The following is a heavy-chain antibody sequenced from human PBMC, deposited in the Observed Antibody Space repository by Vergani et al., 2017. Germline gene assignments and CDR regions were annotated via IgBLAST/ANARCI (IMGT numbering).Heavy chain of an antibody. J-gene: IGHJ6*03. Sequence: EVQLVESGGGLVKPGGSLRLSCAASGFTFSGSAMHWVRQASGKGLEWVGRIRSKANSYATAYAASVKGRFTISRDDSKNTAYLQMNSLKTEDTAVYYCTRHGGWDTERDYYYYMDVWGKGTTVTVSS. D-gene: IGHD5-18*01. CDR1: GFTFSGSA. CDR2: IRSKANSYAT. V-gene: IGHV3-73*01. CDR3: TRHGGWDTERDYYYYMDV.